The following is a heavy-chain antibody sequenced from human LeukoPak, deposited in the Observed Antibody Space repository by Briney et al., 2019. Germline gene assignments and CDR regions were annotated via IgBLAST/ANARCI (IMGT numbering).Heavy chain of an antibody. V-gene: IGHV4-30-4*01. Sequence: PSETLSLTCTVSGASIRSDTYYWNWIRQPPGKGLEWIGYISYSGNTYYNPSLESRVTISVDTSKNQFSLKLTSVTAADTAVYYCARAPRPWYFDLWGRGTLVTVSS. CDR3: ARAPRPWYFDL. CDR1: GASIRSDTYY. J-gene: IGHJ2*01. CDR2: ISYSGNT.